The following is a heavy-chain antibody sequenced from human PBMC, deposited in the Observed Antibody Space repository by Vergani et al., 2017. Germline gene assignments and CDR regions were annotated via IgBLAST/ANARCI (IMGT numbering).Heavy chain of an antibody. CDR2: ISTSGGST. Sequence: QVQLVESGGGVVQPGRSLRLSCAASGFTFSSYGMHWVRQAPGKGLEWVAVISTSGGSTYYADSVKGRFTISRDNSKNTLYLQMNSLRADDTAVYYCANGGGYYGSGAWDYWGQGTLVTVSS. D-gene: IGHD3-10*01. CDR3: ANGGGYYGSGAWDY. CDR1: GFTFSSYG. V-gene: IGHV3-NL1*01. J-gene: IGHJ4*02.